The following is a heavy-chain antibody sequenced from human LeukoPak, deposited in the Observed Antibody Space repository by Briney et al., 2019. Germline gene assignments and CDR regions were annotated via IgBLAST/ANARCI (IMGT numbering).Heavy chain of an antibody. D-gene: IGHD3-22*01. Sequence: GGSLRLSCGVSGITLSNYGMSWVRQAPGKGLEWVAGISGSTGGTNYADSVKGRFTISRDNPKKTLYHEINNLSAKDTAVYFCAKRGFVIRVILVGFHKEAYYFDSWGQGALVTVSS. CDR1: GITLSNYG. J-gene: IGHJ4*02. CDR2: ISGSTGGT. V-gene: IGHV3-23*01. CDR3: AKRGFVIRVILVGFHKEAYYFDS.